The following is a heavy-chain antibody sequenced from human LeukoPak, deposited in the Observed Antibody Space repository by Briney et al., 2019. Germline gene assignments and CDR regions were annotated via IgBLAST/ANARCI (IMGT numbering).Heavy chain of an antibody. Sequence: KPSETLSLTCTVSGGSISSYYWSRIRQPAGKGLEWIGYISYSGSTNFNPSLRSRVTISVDTSKNQFSLKLSSVTAADTAVYYCAREGTAGTNLNWFDPWGQGTLVTVSS. V-gene: IGHV4-59*01. CDR2: ISYSGST. D-gene: IGHD1-1*01. J-gene: IGHJ5*02. CDR3: AREGTAGTNLNWFDP. CDR1: GGSISSYY.